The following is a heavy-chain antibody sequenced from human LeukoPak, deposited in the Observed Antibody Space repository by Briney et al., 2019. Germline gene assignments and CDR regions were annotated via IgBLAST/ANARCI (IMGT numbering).Heavy chain of an antibody. CDR3: ARDLQWELYGDAFDI. V-gene: IGHV4-31*03. J-gene: IGHJ3*02. CDR2: IYYSGST. Sequence: PSETLSLTCTVSGGSISSGGYYWSWIRQHPGKGLEWIGYIYYSGSTYYNPSLKSRVTISVDTSKNQFSLKLSSVTAADTAVYYCARDLQWELYGDAFDIWGQGTMVTVSS. D-gene: IGHD1-26*01. CDR1: GGSISSGGYY.